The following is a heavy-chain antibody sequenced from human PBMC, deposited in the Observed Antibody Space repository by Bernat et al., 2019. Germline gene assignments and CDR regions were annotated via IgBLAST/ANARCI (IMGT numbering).Heavy chain of an antibody. V-gene: IGHV3-48*01. J-gene: IGHJ4*02. Sequence: EVQLVESGGDLVQPGGSLRLSCAASGFTFSIYSMNWVRQAPGKGLEWVSYINGSGSLIYYAESVKGRFTISRDNAKNSLVLQMNSLRAEDTAVYYCARLTRGQILGNWGQGTLVTVSS. D-gene: IGHD3-3*01. CDR1: GFTFSIYS. CDR2: INGSGSLI. CDR3: ARLTRGQILGN.